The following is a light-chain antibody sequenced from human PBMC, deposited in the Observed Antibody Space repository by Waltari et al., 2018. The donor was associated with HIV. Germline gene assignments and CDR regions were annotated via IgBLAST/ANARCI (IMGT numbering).Light chain of an antibody. CDR2: WAS. CDR1: RNVLYSSNNKNY. V-gene: IGKV4-1*01. Sequence: DIVMTQSPESRVVSLGERATINCKSSRNVLYSSNNKNYLAWYQHKPGQPPKLLIYWASTRESGVPDRFTGSGSGTNFTLTISSLQAEDVAVYFCHQYFSPPPTFGQGTKVEIK. CDR3: HQYFSPPPT. J-gene: IGKJ1*01.